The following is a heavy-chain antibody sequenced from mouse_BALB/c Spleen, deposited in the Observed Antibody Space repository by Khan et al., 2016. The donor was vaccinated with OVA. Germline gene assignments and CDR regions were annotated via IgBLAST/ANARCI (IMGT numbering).Heavy chain of an antibody. CDR3: EREGGWGGMLDY. J-gene: IGHJ2*01. CDR2: IYPGSGII. D-gene: IGHD3-3*01. V-gene: IGHV1-77*01. Sequence: QVQLKQSGPELVQPGASVKMSCKASGYTFTDYVISWVKERTGQGLEWIGEIYPGSGIINYNEKFKGKATLTADKSPNTADMQLSSLTSEDSAVYFCEREGGWGGMLDYWGQGTTLTVSS. CDR1: GYTFTDYV.